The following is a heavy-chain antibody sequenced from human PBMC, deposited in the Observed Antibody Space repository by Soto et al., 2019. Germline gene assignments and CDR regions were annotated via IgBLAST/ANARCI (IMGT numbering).Heavy chain of an antibody. Sequence: QVQLVQSGAEVKKPGASVKVSCKASGYTFTGYYMHWVRQAPGQGLEWMGWINPNSGGTNYAQKFQGWVTMTRDTSISTAYMELSRLRYEDTAVYYCARGIAAAAARGMDVWGQGTTVTVSS. CDR2: INPNSGGT. CDR3: ARGIAAAAARGMDV. V-gene: IGHV1-2*04. CDR1: GYTFTGYY. J-gene: IGHJ6*02. D-gene: IGHD6-13*01.